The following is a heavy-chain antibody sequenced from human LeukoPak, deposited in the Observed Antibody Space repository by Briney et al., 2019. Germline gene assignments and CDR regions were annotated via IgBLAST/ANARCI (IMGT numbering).Heavy chain of an antibody. CDR2: ISWDSRNI. CDR1: GFTFDDYA. V-gene: IGHV3-9*01. CDR3: ARGNRDSSGFYFYYGMDV. J-gene: IGHJ6*02. Sequence: GGSLRLSCAASGFTFDDYAVFWVRQVPGEGLEWVSGISWDSRNIGYAASVKGRFTTSRDNGKKSVYLQINSLRAEDTALYYCARGNRDSSGFYFYYGMDVWGQGTMVTVSS. D-gene: IGHD6-19*01.